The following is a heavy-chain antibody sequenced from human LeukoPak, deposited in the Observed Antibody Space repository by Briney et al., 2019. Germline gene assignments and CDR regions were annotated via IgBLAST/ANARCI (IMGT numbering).Heavy chain of an antibody. J-gene: IGHJ4*02. Sequence: ASVKVSCKASGYTFTGFYMHWVRQAPGQGLEWMGWINPNSGGTNYAQKFQGWVTMTRDTSISTAYMELSRLRSDDTAVYYCARPTYYDFWSGSDYWGQGTLVTVSS. CDR3: ARPTYYDFWSGSDY. D-gene: IGHD3-3*01. CDR1: GYTFTGFY. CDR2: INPNSGGT. V-gene: IGHV1-2*04.